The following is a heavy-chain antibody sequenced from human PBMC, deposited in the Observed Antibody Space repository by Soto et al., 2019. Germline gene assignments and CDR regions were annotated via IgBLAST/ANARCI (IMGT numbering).Heavy chain of an antibody. D-gene: IGHD2-21*02. J-gene: IGHJ4*02. CDR3: ARVSYCAGDCYSEFDY. Sequence: GGSLRLSCAASGFTFSNYIMSWVRQAPGKGLEWVSSISSVGSYIYYADSVKGRSTISRDNAKNSLYLQMSSLGAEDTALYFCARVSYCAGDCYSEFDYWGRGT. CDR2: ISSVGSYI. CDR1: GFTFSNYI. V-gene: IGHV3-21*01.